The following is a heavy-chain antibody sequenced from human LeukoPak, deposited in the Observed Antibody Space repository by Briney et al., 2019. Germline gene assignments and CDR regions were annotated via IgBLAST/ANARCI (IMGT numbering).Heavy chain of an antibody. J-gene: IGHJ4*02. CDR3: AKRIITYFDY. CDR1: GFTFSSYA. CDR2: ITTSGDGT. Sequence: PGGSLRLSCAASGFTFSSYAMSWVRQAPGKGLEWVSTITTSGDGTSYADSVKGRFTISRDNSKKTLYLQMNSLRAEDTALYFCAKRIITYFDYWGLGTLVTVSS. V-gene: IGHV3-23*01. D-gene: IGHD3-10*01.